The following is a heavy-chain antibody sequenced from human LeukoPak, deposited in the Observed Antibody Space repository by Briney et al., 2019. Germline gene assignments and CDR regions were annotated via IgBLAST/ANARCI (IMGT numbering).Heavy chain of an antibody. D-gene: IGHD5-18*01. J-gene: IGHJ4*02. Sequence: GGSLRLSCAASGFTFSSYEMNWVRQAPGKGLEWVSGISGSGGRTYFADSVKGRSTISRDNSKNTLYLQMNSLRAEDTAIYYCARGAISTAGTFDHWGQGTLVTVSS. CDR2: ISGSGGRT. CDR3: ARGAISTAGTFDH. V-gene: IGHV3-23*01. CDR1: GFTFSSYE.